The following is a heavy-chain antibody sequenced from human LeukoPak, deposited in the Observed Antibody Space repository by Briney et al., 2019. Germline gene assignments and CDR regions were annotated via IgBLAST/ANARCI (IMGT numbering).Heavy chain of an antibody. CDR3: AGKDYYGSGSFFY. V-gene: IGHV4-4*02. CDR2: IYHSGST. J-gene: IGHJ4*02. D-gene: IGHD3-10*01. CDR1: GGSISRSNW. Sequence: SQTLSLTCAVSGGSISRSNWWSWVRQPPGKGLEWIGEIYHSGSTNYNPSLKSRVTISVDKSKNQFSLNLSSVSAADTAVYYCAGKDYYGSGSFFYWGQGTLVTVSS.